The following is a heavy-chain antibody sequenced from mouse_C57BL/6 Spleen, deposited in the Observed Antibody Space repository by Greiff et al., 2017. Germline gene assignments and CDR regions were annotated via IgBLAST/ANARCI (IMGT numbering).Heavy chain of an antibody. J-gene: IGHJ2*01. Sequence: LQQPGAELVRPGSSVKLSCKASGYTFTSYWMHWVKQRPIQGLEWIGNIDPSDSETHYNQKFKDKAALTVDKSSSTAYMQLSSLTSEDSAVYSCERSRDGYAYYFDYWGQGTTLTVSS. V-gene: IGHV1-52*01. D-gene: IGHD2-2*01. CDR1: GYTFTSYW. CDR3: ERSRDGYAYYFDY. CDR2: IDPSDSET.